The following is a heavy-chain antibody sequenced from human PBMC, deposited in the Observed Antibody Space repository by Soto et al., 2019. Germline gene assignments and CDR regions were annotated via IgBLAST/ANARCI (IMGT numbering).Heavy chain of an antibody. D-gene: IGHD6-13*01. V-gene: IGHV3-23*01. CDR2: ISDSGGNT. CDR1: GFTFSSYA. J-gene: IGHJ4*02. CDR3: AKQGGSSSWYVALDY. Sequence: GGSLRLSCAASGFTFSSYAMSWVRQAPGKGLEWVSVISDSGGNTYHADSVKGRFTISRDNSKNTLYLQMNSLRAEDTAAYYCAKQGGSSSWYVALDYWGQGTLVTVSS.